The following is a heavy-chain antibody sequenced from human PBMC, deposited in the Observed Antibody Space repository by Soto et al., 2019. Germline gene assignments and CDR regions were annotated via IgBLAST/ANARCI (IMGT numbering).Heavy chain of an antibody. CDR3: ARVYDSSGYYSNWFVP. CDR2: ISAYNGNT. Sequence: ASVKVSCKASGYTFTSYGISWVRQAPGQGLEWMGWISAYNGNTNYAQKLQGRVTMTTDTSTSTAYMELRSLRSDDTAVYYCARVYDSSGYYSNWFVPWGQGTLVTVSS. V-gene: IGHV1-18*01. CDR1: GYTFTSYG. D-gene: IGHD3-22*01. J-gene: IGHJ5*02.